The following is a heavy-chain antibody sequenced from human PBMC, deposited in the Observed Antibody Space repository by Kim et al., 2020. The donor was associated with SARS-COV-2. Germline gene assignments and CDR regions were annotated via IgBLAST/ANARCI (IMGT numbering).Heavy chain of an antibody. CDR2: ISLDGSGT. J-gene: IGHJ4*02. Sequence: GGSLRLSCAASGFTFSTFGMHWVRQAPGKGLEWVSSISLDGSGTKYAVSVKGRFTNSRDNARNSLYLQMNSLRAEDTAVYYCARGTNKSPDFWGQGTLVTVSS. CDR3: ARGTNKSPDF. V-gene: IGHV3-48*01. CDR1: GFTFSTFG.